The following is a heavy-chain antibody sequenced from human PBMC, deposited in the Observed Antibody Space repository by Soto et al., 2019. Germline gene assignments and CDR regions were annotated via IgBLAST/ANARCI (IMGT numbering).Heavy chain of an antibody. V-gene: IGHV1-2*02. CDR1: GYTFSDYY. CDR2: INPNSGGT. J-gene: IGHJ5*02. D-gene: IGHD2-2*01. CDR3: ARERYRTTTGCYAFDP. Sequence: ASVKVSCKASGYTFSDYYIHWVRQAPGQGLEWMGWINPNSGGTNSAEQFQDRVTMTRDTSTSTAHMELRRLGSDDTAVYCCARERYRTTTGCYAFDPCAQGTLVTVSS.